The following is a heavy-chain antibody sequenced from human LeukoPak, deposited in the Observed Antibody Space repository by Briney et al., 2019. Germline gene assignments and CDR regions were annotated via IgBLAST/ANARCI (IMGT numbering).Heavy chain of an antibody. Sequence: GGSLRLSCSASGFSFSTYNMNWVRQAPGKGLEWVSSIGNSSYIYYADSVRGRFTVSRDNAKNSLSLQLNSLRAEDSAVYYCARDLPLEKYYGSGTYSYYFDSWGQGALVTVSS. D-gene: IGHD3-10*01. CDR1: GFSFSTYN. V-gene: IGHV3-21*01. J-gene: IGHJ4*02. CDR2: IGNSSYI. CDR3: ARDLPLEKYYGSGTYSYYFDS.